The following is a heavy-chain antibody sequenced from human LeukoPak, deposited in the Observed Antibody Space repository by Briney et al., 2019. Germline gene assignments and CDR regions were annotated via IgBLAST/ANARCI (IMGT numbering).Heavy chain of an antibody. CDR1: GFTFSSYS. V-gene: IGHV3-21*01. D-gene: IGHD2-15*01. CDR2: ISSSSSYI. Sequence: GGSLRLSCAASGFTFSSYSMNWVRQAPGKGLEWVSSISSSSSYIYYADSVKGRFTISRDNAKNSLYLQMNSLRAEDTAVYYCARDLYCSGGSCYSGEIDYWGQGTLVTVSS. J-gene: IGHJ4*02. CDR3: ARDLYCSGGSCYSGEIDY.